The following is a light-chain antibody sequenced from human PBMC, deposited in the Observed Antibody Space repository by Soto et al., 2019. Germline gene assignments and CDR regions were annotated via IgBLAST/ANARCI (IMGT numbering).Light chain of an antibody. CDR1: SANIGGNY. V-gene: IGLV1-51*01. CDR3: GAWDGSLSVVF. J-gene: IGLJ2*01. CDR2: DSD. Sequence: QSVLTQPPSVSAAPGQRVTISCSGSSANIGGNYVSWYQHIPGTAPKLVIYDSDKRPSEIPDRFSGSKSGTSATLDITGLQTGDEADYYCGAWDGSLSVVFFGGGTKVTVL.